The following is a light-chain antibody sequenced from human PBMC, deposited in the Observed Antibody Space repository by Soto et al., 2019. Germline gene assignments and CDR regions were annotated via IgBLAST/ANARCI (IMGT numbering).Light chain of an antibody. Sequence: EIVMTQSPATLSVSPGERATLSCRASQSVDSKLAWYQQKPGQGPRLLIYGASSRATGIPARFSGSGSGTAFTLTISSLQSEEFAVYYCQHYSTWLWTFGQGAKVEIK. CDR3: QHYSTWLWT. CDR2: GAS. CDR1: QSVDSK. V-gene: IGKV3-15*01. J-gene: IGKJ1*01.